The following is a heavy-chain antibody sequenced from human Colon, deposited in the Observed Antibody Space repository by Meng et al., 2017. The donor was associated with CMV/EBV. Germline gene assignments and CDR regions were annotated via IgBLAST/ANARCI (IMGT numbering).Heavy chain of an antibody. J-gene: IGHJ4*02. CDR1: GGSFRPYY. Sequence: QVQLQPWGACLLKRSDTPSLTSALYGGSFRPYYLGWIRQSPGKGLEWIAEIDHTGSTNYNPSLKSRVTISIDTSSSHFSLNLTSATAADTAVYYCARGGGTPIRGVLPFDFWGKGTLVTVSS. V-gene: IGHV4-34*01. D-gene: IGHD3-10*01. CDR3: ARGGGTPIRGVLPFDF. CDR2: IDHTGST.